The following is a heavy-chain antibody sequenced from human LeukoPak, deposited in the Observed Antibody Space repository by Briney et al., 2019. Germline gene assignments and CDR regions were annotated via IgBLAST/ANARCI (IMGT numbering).Heavy chain of an antibody. D-gene: IGHD1-7*01. CDR1: GGSISSSNW. Sequence: SETLSLTCAVSGGSISSSNWWSWVRQPPGKGLEWTGEIYHSGSTNYNPSLKSRVTISVDKSKNQFSLKLSSVIAADTAVYYCARHGGLELGNAFHIWGQGTMVTVSS. CDR3: ARHGGLELGNAFHI. CDR2: IYHSGST. V-gene: IGHV4-4*02. J-gene: IGHJ3*02.